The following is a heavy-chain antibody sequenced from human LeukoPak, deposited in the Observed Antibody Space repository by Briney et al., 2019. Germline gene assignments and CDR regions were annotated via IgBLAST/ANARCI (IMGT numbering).Heavy chain of an antibody. CDR2: IYYSGST. J-gene: IGHJ6*02. V-gene: IGHV4-39*01. CDR3: ASDSSSYYYYGMDV. D-gene: IGHD6-6*01. Sequence: SETLSLTCTVSGGSISSSSYYWGWIRQPPGKGREWIGSIYYSGSTYYNPSLKSRVTISVDTSKNQFSLKLSSVTAADTAVYYCASDSSSYYYYGMDVWGQGTTVTVSS. CDR1: GGSISSSSYY.